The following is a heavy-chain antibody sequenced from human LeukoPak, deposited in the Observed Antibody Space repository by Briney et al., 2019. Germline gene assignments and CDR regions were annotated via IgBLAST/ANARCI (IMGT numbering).Heavy chain of an antibody. CDR1: GGSMTSYY. V-gene: IGHV4-59*01. CDR2: IFYSGST. D-gene: IGHD3-10*01. CDR3: ARGRGSGSPFDY. Sequence: SETLSLTCSVSGGSMTSYYWSWIRQPPGKGLEWIGYIFYSGSTNYNPSLKSRATISVDTSKNQFSLKLSSVTAADTAVYYCARGRGSGSPFDYWGQGTLVTVSS. J-gene: IGHJ4*02.